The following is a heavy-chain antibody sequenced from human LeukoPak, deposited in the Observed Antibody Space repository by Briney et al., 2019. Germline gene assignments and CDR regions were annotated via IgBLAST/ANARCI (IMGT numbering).Heavy chain of an antibody. D-gene: IGHD6-13*01. Sequence: PGGSLRLSCAASGFTVSSNYMSWVRQAPGKGLEWVSVIYSGGSTYYADSVKGRFTISRDNSKNTLYLQMNSLRAEDTAVYYCARGEGYSSSSDYYYYMDVWGKETTVTVSS. CDR2: IYSGGST. J-gene: IGHJ6*03. CDR1: GFTVSSNY. CDR3: ARGEGYSSSSDYYYYMDV. V-gene: IGHV3-53*01.